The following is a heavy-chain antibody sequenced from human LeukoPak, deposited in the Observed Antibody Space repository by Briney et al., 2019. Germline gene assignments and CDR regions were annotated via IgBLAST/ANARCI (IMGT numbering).Heavy chain of an antibody. CDR1: GFTFSSYS. CDR3: AKVGELWFGPLGFDP. CDR2: ISSSSSYI. J-gene: IGHJ5*02. D-gene: IGHD3-10*01. Sequence: GGSLRLSCAASGFTFSSYSMNWVRQAPGKGLEWVSSISSSSSYIYYADSVKGRFTISRDNAKNSLYLQMNSLRAEDTAVYYCAKVGELWFGPLGFDPWGQGTLVTASS. V-gene: IGHV3-21*04.